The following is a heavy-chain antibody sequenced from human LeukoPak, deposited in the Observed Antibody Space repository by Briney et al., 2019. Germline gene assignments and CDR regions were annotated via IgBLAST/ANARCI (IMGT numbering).Heavy chain of an antibody. V-gene: IGHV4-39*01. CDR3: ASSRDYYTMDV. J-gene: IGHJ6*02. D-gene: IGHD2-21*01. CDR1: GGSISSGSYH. Sequence: TTSETLSLTCTISGGSISSGSYHWGWIRQPPGMGLEWIGNIYSGTTYYNPSLKSRVTISVDMSKNQFFLKLSSVTAADTAVYYCASSRDYYTMDVWGQGTTVTVSS. CDR2: IYSGTT.